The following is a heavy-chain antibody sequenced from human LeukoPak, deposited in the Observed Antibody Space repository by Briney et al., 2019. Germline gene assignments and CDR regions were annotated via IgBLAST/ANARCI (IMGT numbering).Heavy chain of an antibody. D-gene: IGHD4-11*01. Sequence: GGSLRLSCAASGFNFDDYAMSWVRQAPGKGLEWVSSINWNGGSTGYADSVKGRFTISRDNAKNSLYLQMNSLRAEDTALYYCAREADYSNNGALYDYWGQGTLVTVSS. CDR3: AREADYSNNGALYDY. V-gene: IGHV3-20*04. CDR2: INWNGGST. J-gene: IGHJ4*02. CDR1: GFNFDDYA.